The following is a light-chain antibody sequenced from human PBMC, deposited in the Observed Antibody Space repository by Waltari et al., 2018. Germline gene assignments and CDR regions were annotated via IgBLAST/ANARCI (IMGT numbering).Light chain of an antibody. CDR2: DDS. Sequence: SYVLTQPPSVSVAPGKTARIICGGSNIESKTVHWYQQRPCQAPVLVVNDDSDRPSGIPERLSGSNSGNTATLTISSVEAGDEADYYCQVWDRSSDHYVFGSGTKVTVL. CDR1: NIESKT. V-gene: IGLV3-21*03. J-gene: IGLJ1*01. CDR3: QVWDRSSDHYV.